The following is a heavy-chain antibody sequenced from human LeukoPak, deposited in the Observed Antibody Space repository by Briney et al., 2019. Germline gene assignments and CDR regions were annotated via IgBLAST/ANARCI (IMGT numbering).Heavy chain of an antibody. CDR1: GGTFSSYA. D-gene: IGHD2-15*01. Sequence: ASVKVSCKASGGTFSSYAISWVRQAPGQGLEWMGGIIPIFGTANYAQKFQGRVTITTDEPTSTAYMELSSLRSEDTVVYYCASRPVAREYFQHWGQGTLVTVSS. J-gene: IGHJ1*01. V-gene: IGHV1-69*05. CDR3: ASRPVAREYFQH. CDR2: IIPIFGTA.